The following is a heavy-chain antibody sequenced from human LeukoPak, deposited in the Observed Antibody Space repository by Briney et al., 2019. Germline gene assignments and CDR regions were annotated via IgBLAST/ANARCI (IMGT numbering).Heavy chain of an antibody. CDR1: GYTFTTYD. J-gene: IGHJ4*02. D-gene: IGHD4-17*01. CDR2: INPNSGNT. V-gene: IGHV1-8*03. Sequence: ASVKVSCKASGYTFTTYDINWVRQATGQGLQWMGWINPNSGNTGYAQKFQGRITITRNTSISTVYMELSSLRSEDTAVYYCARDRGDYDRIYDWGQGILVTVSS. CDR3: ARDRGDYDRIYD.